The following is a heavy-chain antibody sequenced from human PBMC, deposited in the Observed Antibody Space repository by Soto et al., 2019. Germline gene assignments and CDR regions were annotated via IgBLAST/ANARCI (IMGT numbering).Heavy chain of an antibody. Sequence: PSETLSLTCLFSVCSITAGGYYCSWVRHHPGKGLEWIGSFYSSGSIIYNPSLRSRVSISGDTSSNQFSMSLTSVTAADTARYYCVRMYSRGHGWSQSWGQGTLSTVS. CDR3: VRMYSRGHGWSQS. CDR2: FYSSGSI. V-gene: IGHV4-31*03. J-gene: IGHJ5*02. D-gene: IGHD6-19*01. CDR1: VCSITAGGYY.